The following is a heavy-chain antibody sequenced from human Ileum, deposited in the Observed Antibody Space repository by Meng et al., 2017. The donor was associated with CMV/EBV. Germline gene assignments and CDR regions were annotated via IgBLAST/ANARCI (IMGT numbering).Heavy chain of an antibody. J-gene: IGHJ4*02. CDR1: GFRFTNFA. CDR3: AKDGQLALFHY. Sequence: SCAASGFRFTNFAMSWLRQAPGKGLEWVAAVSGSGESTYYADSVKGRFTISRDNSKSTLYLQMTSLTAEDTAVYYCAKDGQLALFHYWGQGTLVTVSS. V-gene: IGHV3-23*01. D-gene: IGHD6-6*01. CDR2: VSGSGEST.